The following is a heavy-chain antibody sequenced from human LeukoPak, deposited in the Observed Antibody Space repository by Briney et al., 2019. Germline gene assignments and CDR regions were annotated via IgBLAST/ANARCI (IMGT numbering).Heavy chain of an antibody. J-gene: IGHJ4*02. D-gene: IGHD3-22*01. CDR2: VDWDDDK. CDR1: GGSIRSYY. Sequence: TLSLTCTVSGGSIRSYYWSWIRQPPGKALEWLARVDWDDDKYYSTSLKTRLTISKDTSKSQVVLTMTNMDPVDTATYYCVRSYYYDSSGYFFDYWGQGTLVTVSS. V-gene: IGHV2-70*11. CDR3: VRSYYYDSSGYFFDY.